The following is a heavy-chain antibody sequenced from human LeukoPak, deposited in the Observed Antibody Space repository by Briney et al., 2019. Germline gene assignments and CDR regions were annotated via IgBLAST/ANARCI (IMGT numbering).Heavy chain of an antibody. Sequence: GGSLRLSCAASGFTFSGSAMHWVRQASGKGLEWVGRIRSKANSYATAYAASVKGRFTISRDDSKNTAYLQMNSLKTADTAVYYCTRRGSIAVAGMDDYWGQGTLVTVSS. D-gene: IGHD6-19*01. V-gene: IGHV3-73*01. CDR3: TRRGSIAVAGMDDY. J-gene: IGHJ4*02. CDR1: GFTFSGSA. CDR2: IRSKANSYAT.